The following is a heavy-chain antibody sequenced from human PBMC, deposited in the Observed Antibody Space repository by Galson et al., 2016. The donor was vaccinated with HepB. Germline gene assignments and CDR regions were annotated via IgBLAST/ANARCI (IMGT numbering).Heavy chain of an antibody. D-gene: IGHD3-9*01. J-gene: IGHJ6*02. CDR3: AREVRYSPSGGMDV. CDR2: TYYRSKWYN. Sequence: CAISGDSVSSSTAAWIWIRQSPSRGLEWLGRTYYRSKWYNDYAVSVKSRITINPDTSKNQFSLQLSSVTPEDTAVYYCAREVRYSPSGGMDVWCQGTTVTVSS. CDR1: GDSVSSSTAA. V-gene: IGHV6-1*01.